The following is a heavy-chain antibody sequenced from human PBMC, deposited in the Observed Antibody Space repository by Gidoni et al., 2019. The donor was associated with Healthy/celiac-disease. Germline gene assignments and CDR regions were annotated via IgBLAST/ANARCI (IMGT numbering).Heavy chain of an antibody. Sequence: QVQLVESGGGVVQHGRSLRLSCAASGFTFSSYGMHWVRQAAGEGLEWVAVISYDGSNKYYADSVKGRFTISRDNSKNTLYLQMNSLRAEDTAVYYCAKDFPSDSSSWPAFDIWGQGTMVTVSS. J-gene: IGHJ3*02. CDR2: ISYDGSNK. V-gene: IGHV3-30*18. CDR3: AKDFPSDSSSWPAFDI. CDR1: GFTFSSYG. D-gene: IGHD6-13*01.